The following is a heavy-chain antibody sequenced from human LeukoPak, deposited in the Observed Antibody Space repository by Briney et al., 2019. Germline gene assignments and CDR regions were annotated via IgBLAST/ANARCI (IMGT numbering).Heavy chain of an antibody. Sequence: GASVKVSCKASGFTFTSSAMQWVRQARGQRLEWIGWIVVGSGNTNYAQKFQERVTMTRDMSTSTVYMELSSLRSEDTAVYYCARPLRTPYYYYMDVWGKGTTVTVSS. CDR2: IVVGSGNT. CDR3: ARPLRTPYYYYMDV. V-gene: IGHV1-58*02. CDR1: GFTFTSSA. J-gene: IGHJ6*03. D-gene: IGHD1-14*01.